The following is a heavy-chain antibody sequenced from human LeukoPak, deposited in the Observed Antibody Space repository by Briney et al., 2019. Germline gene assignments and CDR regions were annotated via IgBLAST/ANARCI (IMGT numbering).Heavy chain of an antibody. CDR2: IIPIFGTA. Sequence: SVKVSCKASGGTFSSYAISWVRQAPGQGLEWMGRIIPIFGTANYAQKFQGRVTITTDESTSTAYMELSSLRSEDTAVYSCARARGSAAADWFDPWGQGTPVTVSS. J-gene: IGHJ5*02. D-gene: IGHD6-13*01. CDR3: ARARGSAAADWFDP. CDR1: GGTFSSYA. V-gene: IGHV1-69*05.